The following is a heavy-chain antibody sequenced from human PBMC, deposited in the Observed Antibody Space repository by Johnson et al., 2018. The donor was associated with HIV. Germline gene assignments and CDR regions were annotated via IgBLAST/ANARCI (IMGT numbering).Heavy chain of an antibody. V-gene: IGHV3-66*02. CDR1: GFTFSDYY. D-gene: IGHD1-1*01. CDR3: ANPTGSDAFDI. Sequence: VQLVESGGGLVKPGGSLRLSCAASGFTFSDYYMSWIRQAPGKGLEWVSVIYSGGSTYNADSLKGRFTISRDNSKNTLYLQMNSLRAEDTAVYYCANPTGSDAFDIWGQGTMVTVSS. CDR2: IYSGGST. J-gene: IGHJ3*02.